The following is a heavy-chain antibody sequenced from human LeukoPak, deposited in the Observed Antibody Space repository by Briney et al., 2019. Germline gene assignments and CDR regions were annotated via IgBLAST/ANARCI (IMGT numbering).Heavy chain of an antibody. CDR2: IYHSGST. V-gene: IGHV4-4*02. Sequence: SETLSLTCAVSGVSISSSNWWSWVRQPPGKGLEWIGQIYHSGSTNYNPSLKSRVTISLDKSKNQFSLELTSVTAADTAVYYCARSFRYSGYDYYFDPWGQGTLVTVSS. CDR3: ARSFRYSGYDYYFDP. CDR1: GVSISSSNW. D-gene: IGHD5-12*01. J-gene: IGHJ5*02.